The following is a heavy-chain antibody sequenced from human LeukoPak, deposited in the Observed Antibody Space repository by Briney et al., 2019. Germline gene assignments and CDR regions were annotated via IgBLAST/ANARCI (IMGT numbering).Heavy chain of an antibody. CDR1: GGTFSSYT. V-gene: IGHV1-69*02. Sequence: SVKVSCKASGGTFSSYTISWVRQAPGQGLEWMGRIIPILGIANYAQKSQGRVTITADKSTSTAYMELSSLRTEDTAVYYCATSIFGVSVWCDPWGQGTLVTVSS. J-gene: IGHJ5*02. D-gene: IGHD3-3*01. CDR2: IIPILGIA. CDR3: ATSIFGVSVWCDP.